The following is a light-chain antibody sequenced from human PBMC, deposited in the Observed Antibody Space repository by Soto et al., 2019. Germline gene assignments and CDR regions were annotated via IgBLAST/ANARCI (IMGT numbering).Light chain of an antibody. CDR2: DAS. V-gene: IGKV4-1*01. CDR1: QSVLYSSNNKNY. J-gene: IGKJ1*01. Sequence: DIVMTQSPDSLAVSPGERATINCKSSQSVLYSSNNKNYLAWYQQKPGQAPRLLIYDASNRATGIPDRFSGSGSGTDFTLTIRRLEPEDFAVYYCQQYDSPWTFGQGTKVDIK. CDR3: QQYDSPWT.